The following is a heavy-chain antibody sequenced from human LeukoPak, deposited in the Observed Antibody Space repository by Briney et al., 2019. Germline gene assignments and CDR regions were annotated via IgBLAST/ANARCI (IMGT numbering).Heavy chain of an antibody. CDR3: ARGRCTKQLGGRFDP. Sequence: SETLSLTCSVSGDSVTSSYWSWIRQPPGKGLEWIGYIYYSGSTNYNPSLKSRVTISVDTSKNQFSLKLSSVTAADTAVYYCARGRCTKQLGGRFDPWGQGTLVTVSS. CDR2: IYYSGST. CDR1: GDSVTSSY. V-gene: IGHV4-59*02. J-gene: IGHJ5*02. D-gene: IGHD6-13*01.